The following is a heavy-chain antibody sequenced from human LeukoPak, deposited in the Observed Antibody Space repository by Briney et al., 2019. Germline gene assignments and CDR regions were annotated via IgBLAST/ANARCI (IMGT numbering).Heavy chain of an antibody. D-gene: IGHD2-15*01. CDR2: ISYVSGAR. Sequence: GGSLRLSCAASRDTLSSYSMNWVRQAPGKGLEWLSYISYVSGARYYAESVKGRFTISRDNSKNMLYLQMNSLRAEDTAVYYCARSYCSGGSCFPTYFQHWGQGTLVTVSS. J-gene: IGHJ1*01. V-gene: IGHV3-48*01. CDR1: RDTLSSYS. CDR3: ARSYCSGGSCFPTYFQH.